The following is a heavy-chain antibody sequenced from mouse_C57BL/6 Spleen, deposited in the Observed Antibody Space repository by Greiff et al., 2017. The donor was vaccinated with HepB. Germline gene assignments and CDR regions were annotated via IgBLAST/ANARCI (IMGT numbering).Heavy chain of an antibody. D-gene: IGHD1-1*01. Sequence: EVKLMESGGGLVKPGGSLKLSCAASGFTFSDYGMHWVRQAPEKGLEWVAYISSGSSTIYYADTVKGRFTISRDNAKNTLFLQMTSLRSEDTAMYYCARDYGSSYGVYWGQGTLGTVSA. V-gene: IGHV5-17*01. CDR3: ARDYGSSYGVY. CDR2: ISSGSSTI. J-gene: IGHJ3*01. CDR1: GFTFSDYG.